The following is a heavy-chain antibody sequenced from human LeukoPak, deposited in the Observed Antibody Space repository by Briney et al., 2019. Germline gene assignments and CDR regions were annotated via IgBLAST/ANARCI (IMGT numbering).Heavy chain of an antibody. CDR1: GYTFTGHY. Sequence: ASVKVSCKASGYTFTGHYMHWVRQAPGQGLEWMGWINPRNAATNYAQKFQGRVTMTRDTSTGTIYMEMTSLRSDDTAIYYCARTLYIAAAPGGFDYWGQGTLLTVSS. J-gene: IGHJ4*02. D-gene: IGHD6-13*01. CDR2: INPRNAAT. CDR3: ARTLYIAAAPGGFDY. V-gene: IGHV1-2*02.